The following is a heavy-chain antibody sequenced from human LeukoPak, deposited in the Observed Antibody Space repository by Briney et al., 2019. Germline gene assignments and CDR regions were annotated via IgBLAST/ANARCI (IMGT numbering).Heavy chain of an antibody. D-gene: IGHD7-27*01. CDR3: ASVPLGRYYYYYYMDV. CDR1: GYSISSGYY. V-gene: IGHV4-38-2*02. CDR2: IYHSGST. J-gene: IGHJ6*03. Sequence: SETLSLTCTVSGYSISSGYYWGWIRQPPGKGLEWIGSIYHSGSTNYNPSLKSRVTISVDTSKNQFSLKLSSVIAADTAVYYCASVPLGRYYYYYYMDVWGKGTTVTISS.